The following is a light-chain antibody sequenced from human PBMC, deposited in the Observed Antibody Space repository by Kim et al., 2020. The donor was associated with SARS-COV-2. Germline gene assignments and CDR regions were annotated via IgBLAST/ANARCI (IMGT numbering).Light chain of an antibody. Sequence: VSQGQTASITCSGHKLGDKYAFWYQQKPGPSPVLVIYQDNKRPSGIPERFSGSNSGNTATLTIGGTQTMDEADYYCQAWDSSTGLFGTGTKVTVL. CDR2: QDN. CDR3: QAWDSSTGL. CDR1: KLGDKY. V-gene: IGLV3-1*01. J-gene: IGLJ1*01.